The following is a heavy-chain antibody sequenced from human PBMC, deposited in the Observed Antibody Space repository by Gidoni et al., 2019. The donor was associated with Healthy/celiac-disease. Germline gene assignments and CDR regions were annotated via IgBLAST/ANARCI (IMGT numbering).Heavy chain of an antibody. CDR2: ISYDRSNK. J-gene: IGHJ5*01. V-gene: IGHV3-30*18. D-gene: IGHD3-16*01. CDR1: GFTFSSYG. CDR3: TKDWHMSTFGGVIAS. Sequence: QVQLVESGGGVVQPGRSLRLSCAASGFTFSSYGMHWVRQAPGKGLEWVAAISYDRSNKYYADSVKGRFTNARDNSKNTLYLKMNSLRAEDTAVYYGTKDWHMSTFGGVIASWGQGTLVTVSS.